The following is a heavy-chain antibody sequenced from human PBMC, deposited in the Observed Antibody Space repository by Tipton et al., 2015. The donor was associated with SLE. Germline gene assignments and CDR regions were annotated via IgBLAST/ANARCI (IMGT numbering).Heavy chain of an antibody. CDR3: ARVVKGSSWYWFDP. V-gene: IGHV4-59*01. J-gene: IGHJ5*02. D-gene: IGHD6-13*01. CDR2: IYYSGNT. Sequence: TLSLTCTVSGGSISDYYWSWIRQPPGKGLEWIGYIYYSGNTNYNPSLKSRVTISVDTSKKQFSLKLSSVTAADTAVYYCARVVKGSSWYWFDPWGQGTLVTVSS. CDR1: GGSISDYY.